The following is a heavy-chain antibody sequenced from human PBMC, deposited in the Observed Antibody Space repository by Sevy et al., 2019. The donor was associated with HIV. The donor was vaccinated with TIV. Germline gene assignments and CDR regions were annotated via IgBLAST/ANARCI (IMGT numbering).Heavy chain of an antibody. V-gene: IGHV3-21*01. Sequence: GGSLRLSCVASGFTFDTYTMNWVRQAPGKGLEWVSSISGSSNYIYYADSVKGRFTISRDNAKNSLVLQMNSLRVEDTALYYCARPYGSGSWEAFDIWGQGTKVTVSS. J-gene: IGHJ3*02. D-gene: IGHD3-10*01. CDR1: GFTFDTYT. CDR3: ARPYGSGSWEAFDI. CDR2: ISGSSNYI.